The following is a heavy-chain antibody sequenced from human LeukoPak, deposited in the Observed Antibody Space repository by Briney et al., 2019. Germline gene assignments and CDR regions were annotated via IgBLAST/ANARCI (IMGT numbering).Heavy chain of an antibody. CDR3: AKGNVYSRPDNYYYYYYMDV. Sequence: PGGSLRLSCAASGFTFSSYAMSWVRQAPGKGLEWVSGISGSGGSTYYADSVKGRFTISRDNSKNTLYLQMNSLRAEDTAVYYCAKGNVYSRPDNYYYYYYMDVWGKGTTVTVSS. D-gene: IGHD3-22*01. V-gene: IGHV3-23*01. CDR2: ISGSGGST. J-gene: IGHJ6*03. CDR1: GFTFSSYA.